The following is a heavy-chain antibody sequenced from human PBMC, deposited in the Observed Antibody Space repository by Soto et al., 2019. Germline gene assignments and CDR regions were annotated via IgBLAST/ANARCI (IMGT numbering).Heavy chain of an antibody. J-gene: IGHJ4*02. V-gene: IGHV1-18*01. D-gene: IGHD2-2*01. CDR1: GYSFMKYG. Sequence: ASVEVCCEGFGYSFMKYGINWVRQAPGQGLEWVGWISPYSGYTHSAQKFHGRLTLTTDTAASTAYMELRILRSADTALYYCAREASVLIPAAQPSRFDSWGQGTLVTVSS. CDR2: ISPYSGYT. CDR3: AREASVLIPAAQPSRFDS.